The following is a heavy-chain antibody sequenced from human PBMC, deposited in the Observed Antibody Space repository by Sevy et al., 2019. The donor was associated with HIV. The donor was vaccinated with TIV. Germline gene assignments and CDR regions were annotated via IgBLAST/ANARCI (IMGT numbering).Heavy chain of an antibody. V-gene: IGHV4-31*03. Sequence: SETLSLTCTVSGDSINNGDYYWSWIRQHPGKCLEWIGKMYYTGTTYYNPSLKSRLRISVERSENTLSLSLRSVTAADTAVYYCARTTVTTLSSARNNWFDPWGQRTLVTVSS. CDR1: GDSINNGDYY. D-gene: IGHD4-4*01. J-gene: IGHJ5*02. CDR2: MYYTGTT. CDR3: ARTTVTTLSSARNNWFDP.